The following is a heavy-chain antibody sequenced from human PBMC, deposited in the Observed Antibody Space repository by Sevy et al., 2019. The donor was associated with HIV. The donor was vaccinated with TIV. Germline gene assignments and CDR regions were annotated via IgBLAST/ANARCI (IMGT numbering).Heavy chain of an antibody. Sequence: ASVKVSCKASGYTFTSYGISWVRQAPGQELEWMGWISAYNGNTNYAQKLQGRVTMTTDTSTSTAYMELRSLRSDDTAVYYCARVGGDIVVVPAADPDYYYGMDVWGQGTTVTVSS. CDR1: GYTFTSYG. D-gene: IGHD2-2*01. CDR3: ARVGGDIVVVPAADPDYYYGMDV. J-gene: IGHJ6*02. V-gene: IGHV1-18*04. CDR2: ISAYNGNT.